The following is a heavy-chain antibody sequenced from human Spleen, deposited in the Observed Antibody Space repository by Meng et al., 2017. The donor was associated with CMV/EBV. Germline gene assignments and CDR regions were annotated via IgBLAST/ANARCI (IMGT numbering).Heavy chain of an antibody. Sequence: SGPTLVKPTQTLTLTCSFSGFSLTTRGAGVGWIRQPPGKALEWLALIYWYDNKRYSPSLKNRFTLTKDIPRNRVVLTMTNLDPADTATYYCAHTARCSSSGTYFDYWGQGTLVTVSS. CDR1: GFSLTTRGAG. V-gene: IGHV2-5*01. D-gene: IGHD3-10*01. CDR3: AHTARCSSSGTYFDY. CDR2: IYWYDNK. J-gene: IGHJ4*02.